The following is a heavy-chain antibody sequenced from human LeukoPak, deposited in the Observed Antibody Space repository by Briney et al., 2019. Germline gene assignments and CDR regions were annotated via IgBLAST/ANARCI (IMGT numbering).Heavy chain of an antibody. D-gene: IGHD4-17*01. V-gene: IGHV3-21*01. J-gene: IGHJ4*02. CDR3: ASLTFTTVTTVSVDY. Sequence: PGGSLRLSCAASGFTFSSYWMSWVRQAPGKGLEWVSSISSSSSYIYYADSVKGRFTISRDNAKNSLYLQMNSLRDEDTAVYYCASLTFTTVTTVSVDYWGQGTLVTVSS. CDR1: GFTFSSYW. CDR2: ISSSSSYI.